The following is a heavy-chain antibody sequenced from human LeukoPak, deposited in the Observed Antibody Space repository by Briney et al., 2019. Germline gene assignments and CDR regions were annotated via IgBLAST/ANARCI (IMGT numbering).Heavy chain of an antibody. CDR1: GFTFNTYN. D-gene: IGHD1-1*01. CDR2: IRSDTI. J-gene: IGHJ4*02. V-gene: IGHV3-48*02. CDR3: ARDSNWAFDY. Sequence: GGSLRLSCAASGFTFNTYNMNWVRQAPGRGLEWVSYIRSDTILYADSVKGRFTISRDNAKNSLFLQMNSLRDEDTAVYYCARDSNWAFDYWGQGTLVTVSS.